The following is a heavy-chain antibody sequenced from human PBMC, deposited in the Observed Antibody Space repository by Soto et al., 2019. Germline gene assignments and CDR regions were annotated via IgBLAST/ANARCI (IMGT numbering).Heavy chain of an antibody. V-gene: IGHV4-59*01. J-gene: IGHJ6*02. CDR3: ARDSGDGYSEYYYYGMDV. CDR2: IYYSGST. Sequence: SETLSLTCTVSGGTISSYYWSWIRQPPGKGLEWIGYIYYSGSTNYNPSLKSRVTISVDTSKNQFSLKLSSVTAADTAVYYCARDSGDGYSEYYYYGMDVWGQGTTVTVSS. CDR1: GGTISSYY. D-gene: IGHD5-18*01.